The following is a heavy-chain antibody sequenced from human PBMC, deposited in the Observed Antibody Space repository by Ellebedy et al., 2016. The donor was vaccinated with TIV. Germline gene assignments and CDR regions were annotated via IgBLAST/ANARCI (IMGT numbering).Heavy chain of an antibody. J-gene: IGHJ3*02. Sequence: GESLKISCAASGFTFSTYAMSWVRRAPGKGLDWVSGFSATDGSTQYADSVKGRFTISRDNSKSMLYLQMDSLRAEETAIYYCAKSLIAAAGTGAFDIWGQGTMVTVSS. D-gene: IGHD6-13*01. CDR1: GFTFSTYA. CDR2: FSATDGST. V-gene: IGHV3-23*01. CDR3: AKSLIAAAGTGAFDI.